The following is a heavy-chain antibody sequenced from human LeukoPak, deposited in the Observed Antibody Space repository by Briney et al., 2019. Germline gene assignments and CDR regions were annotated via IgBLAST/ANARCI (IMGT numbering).Heavy chain of an antibody. Sequence: GGSLRLSCAASGFTFSSYAMHWVRQAPGKGLEWVAVISYDGSNKYYADSVKGRFTISRDNSKNTLYLQMNSLGAEDTAVYYCARERTATGGMDVWGQGTTVTVSS. V-gene: IGHV3-30-3*01. D-gene: IGHD5-12*01. CDR1: GFTFSSYA. J-gene: IGHJ6*02. CDR2: ISYDGSNK. CDR3: ARERTATGGMDV.